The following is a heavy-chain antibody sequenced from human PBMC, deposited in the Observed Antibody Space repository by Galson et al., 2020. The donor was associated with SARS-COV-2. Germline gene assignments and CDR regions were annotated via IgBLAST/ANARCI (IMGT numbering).Heavy chain of an antibody. V-gene: IGHV1-2*04. Sequence: ASVKVSCKASGYTFTGYYMHWVRQAPGQGLEWMGWINPNSGGTNYAQKFQGWVTMTRDTHISTAYMELSRLRSDDTAVYYCARDRAMTTVSYYYYGMDVWGQGTTVTVSS. D-gene: IGHD4-4*01. J-gene: IGHJ6*02. CDR1: GYTFTGYY. CDR3: ARDRAMTTVSYYYYGMDV. CDR2: INPNSGGT.